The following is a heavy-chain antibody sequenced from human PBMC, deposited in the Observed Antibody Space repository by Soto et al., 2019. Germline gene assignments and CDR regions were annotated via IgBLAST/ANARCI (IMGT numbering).Heavy chain of an antibody. CDR1: GYTFTGYY. J-gene: IGHJ4*02. D-gene: IGHD4-17*01. CDR2: INPNSGGT. CDR3: ARLPGRLDYHFDY. Sequence: QVQLVQSGAEVKKPGASVKVYCKASGYTFTGYYMHWVRQAPGQGLEWMGWINPNSGGTNYAQKFQGRVTMTRDTSSSTAYMELSRLRSDDTAVYYCARLPGRLDYHFDYWGQGTLVTVS. V-gene: IGHV1-2*02.